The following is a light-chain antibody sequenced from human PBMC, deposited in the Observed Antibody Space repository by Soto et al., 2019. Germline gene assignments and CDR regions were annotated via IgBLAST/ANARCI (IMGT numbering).Light chain of an antibody. Sequence: DIQMTQSPSSRSASVGDSVTIHFMASQSITRWLAWYQQKPGEAPKLLIYDASSLESGVPSRFSGSGSGTEFSLTISSLQPEDFATYYCLCYITYPWTFGQGTKVDIK. CDR3: LCYITYPWT. CDR1: QSITRW. V-gene: IGKV1-5*01. J-gene: IGKJ1*01. CDR2: DAS.